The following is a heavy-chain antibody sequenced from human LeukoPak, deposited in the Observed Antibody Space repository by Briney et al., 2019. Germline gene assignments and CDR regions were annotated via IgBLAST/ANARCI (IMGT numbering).Heavy chain of an antibody. Sequence: ASVKVSCKVSGYTLTELSMHWVRQAPGKGLEWMGGFDPEDGETIYAQKFQGRVTMTEDTSTDTAYMELSSLRSEDTAVYYCARDPRLGYCSSTSCYYYYYYGMDVWGQGTTVTVSS. V-gene: IGHV1-24*01. CDR3: ARDPRLGYCSSTSCYYYYYYGMDV. D-gene: IGHD2-2*01. CDR2: FDPEDGET. CDR1: GYTLTELS. J-gene: IGHJ6*02.